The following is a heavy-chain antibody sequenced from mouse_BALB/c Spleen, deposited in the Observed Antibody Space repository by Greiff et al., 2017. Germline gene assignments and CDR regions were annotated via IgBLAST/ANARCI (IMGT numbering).Heavy chain of an antibody. J-gene: IGHJ2*01. CDR2: ISSGGGST. CDR3: ARQAGVYYFDY. V-gene: IGHV5-12-1*01. Sequence: EVQRVESGGGLVKPGGSLKLSCAASGFAFSSYDMSWVRQTPEKRLEWVAYISSGGGSTYYPDTVKGRFTISRDNAKNTRYLQMSSLKSEDTAMYYCARQAGVYYFDYWGQGTTLTVSS. D-gene: IGHD2-13*01. CDR1: GFAFSSYD.